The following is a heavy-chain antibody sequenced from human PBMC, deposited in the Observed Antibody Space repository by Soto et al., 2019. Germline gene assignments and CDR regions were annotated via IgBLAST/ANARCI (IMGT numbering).Heavy chain of an antibody. D-gene: IGHD6-13*01. Sequence: PGGSLRLSCAASGFTFSSYGMHWVRQAPGKGLEWVAVIWYDGSNKYYADSVKGRFTISRDNSKNTLYLQMNSLRAEDTAVYYCAREARVGSSWRLNWFGPWGQGTLVTVSS. CDR1: GFTFSSYG. J-gene: IGHJ5*02. CDR2: IWYDGSNK. V-gene: IGHV3-33*01. CDR3: AREARVGSSWRLNWFGP.